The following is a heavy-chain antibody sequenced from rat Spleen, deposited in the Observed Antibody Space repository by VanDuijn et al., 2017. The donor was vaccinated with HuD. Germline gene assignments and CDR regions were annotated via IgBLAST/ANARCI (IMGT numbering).Heavy chain of an antibody. D-gene: IGHD1-11*01. Sequence: EVQLVETGGGLVQPGRSLKLSCVASGFTFSSYWMYWIRQAPGKGLEWVSSINPDGGTTYYPDSVKGRFTISRDNAKSTLYLQMNSLRSEDTATYYCATHTEGIGDYWGQGVMVTVSS. CDR1: GFTFSSYW. J-gene: IGHJ2*01. CDR2: INPDGGTT. V-gene: IGHV5-58*01. CDR3: ATHTEGIGDY.